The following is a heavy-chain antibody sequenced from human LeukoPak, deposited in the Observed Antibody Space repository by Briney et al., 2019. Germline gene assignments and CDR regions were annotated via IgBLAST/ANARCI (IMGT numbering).Heavy chain of an antibody. V-gene: IGHV4-39*01. J-gene: IGHJ5*02. CDR2: IYYSGNT. D-gene: IGHD3-3*01. CDR1: GGSFSSSNYY. CDR3: ARHAYYDFVTGLFDP. Sequence: PSETLSLTCTVSGGSFSSSNYYWGWIRQPPGKGLEWIGSIYYSGNTYYNSSLKSRLTISVDTSKNHFSLNLNSVTAADTAVYYCARHAYYDFVTGLFDPWGQGTLVTVSS.